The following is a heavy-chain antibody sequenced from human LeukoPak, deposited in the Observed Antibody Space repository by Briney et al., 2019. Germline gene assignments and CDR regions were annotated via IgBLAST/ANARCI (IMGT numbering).Heavy chain of an antibody. CDR2: INGGSGNT. CDR3: ANPRYDSSGYYYVD. Sequence: WASVKVSCKASGYTFTGYTMHWLRQAPGQRLDWMGWINGGSGNTKYSPEFQGRVTITRDTSASTAYMELSSLRSEDTAVYYCANPRYDSSGYYYVDWGQGTLVTVSS. D-gene: IGHD3-22*01. J-gene: IGHJ4*02. CDR1: GYTFTGYT. V-gene: IGHV1-3*01.